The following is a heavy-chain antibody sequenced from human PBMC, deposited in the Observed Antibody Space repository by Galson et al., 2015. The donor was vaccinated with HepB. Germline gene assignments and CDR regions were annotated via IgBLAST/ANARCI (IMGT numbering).Heavy chain of an antibody. J-gene: IGHJ4*02. CDR3: ARVSKGFGYCTTTTCNAFNS. D-gene: IGHD2-8*01. CDR1: GDSVSSDTAA. CDR2: TFYRSKWYN. Sequence: CAISGDSVSSDTAAWNWIRQSPSRGLEWLGRTFYRSKWYNEYAVSVKSRITISPDTPKNQLSPQLNSVTTEDTAVYYCARVSKGFGYCTTTTCNAFNSWGQGTLVTVFS. V-gene: IGHV6-1*01.